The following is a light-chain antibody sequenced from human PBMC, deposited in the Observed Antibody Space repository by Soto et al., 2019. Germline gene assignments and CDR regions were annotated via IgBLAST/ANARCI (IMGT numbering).Light chain of an antibody. CDR3: QQYGSYHLT. J-gene: IGKJ4*01. CDR1: QSVSSNY. V-gene: IGKV3-20*01. Sequence: EIVLTQSPGTLSLSPGERATLSCRASQSVSSNYLAWYQQKPGQAPRLLIYGISTRATGIPDRFSGSGSGTDFTLTISRLEPEDFAVYYWQQYGSYHLTFGGGNKVEIK. CDR2: GIS.